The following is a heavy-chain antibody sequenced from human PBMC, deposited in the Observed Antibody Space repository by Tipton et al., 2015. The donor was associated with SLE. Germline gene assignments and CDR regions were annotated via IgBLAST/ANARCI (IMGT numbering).Heavy chain of an antibody. CDR3: ARDGPSYGNYYYYYMDV. J-gene: IGHJ6*03. CDR1: GYNFTRYG. V-gene: IGHV1-18*01. Sequence: QLVQSGAEVKKPGASVKVSCKASGYNFTRYGVSWVRQAPGQGLKWMGWISGYNGNTEYAQKFQGRVTMTTDTSTSTAYMELRTVRSDDTAVYYCARDGPSYGNYYYYYMDVWGKGTAVTVSS. CDR2: ISGYNGNT. D-gene: IGHD1-26*01.